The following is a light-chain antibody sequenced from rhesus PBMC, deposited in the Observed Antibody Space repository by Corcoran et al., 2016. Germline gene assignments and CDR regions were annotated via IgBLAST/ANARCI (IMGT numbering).Light chain of an antibody. Sequence: DIQMTQSPSSLSASVGDTVTINCRASQGISNSLAWYQQRPGKAPKPLIYDTSNLETGVPTRISGSGSGTVFNLTISSLQPGDFASYYCQQYNSYPWTFGQGTKVEIK. V-gene: IGKV1S14*01. CDR1: QGISNS. CDR2: DTS. CDR3: QQYNSYPWT. J-gene: IGKJ1*01.